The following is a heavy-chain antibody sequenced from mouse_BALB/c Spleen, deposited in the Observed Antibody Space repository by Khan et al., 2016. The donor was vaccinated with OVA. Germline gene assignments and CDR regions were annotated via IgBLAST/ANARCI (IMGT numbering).Heavy chain of an antibody. D-gene: IGHD1-1*01. V-gene: IGHV1-7*01. CDR2: IDPSTDYT. J-gene: IGHJ3*01. Sequence: QVQLKESGAELAKPGASVKMSCKASGYTFTSYWMHWVKQRPGQGLEWIGYIDPSTDYTEYNQKFGDKATLTVDKSSTTVYMQLTSLTSEDSAVYYCVNHGSSSAWFTYWGQGTLVTVSA. CDR3: VNHGSSSAWFTY. CDR1: GYTFTSYW.